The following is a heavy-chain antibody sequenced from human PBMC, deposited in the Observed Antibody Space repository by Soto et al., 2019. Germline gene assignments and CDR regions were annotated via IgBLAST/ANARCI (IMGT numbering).Heavy chain of an antibody. Sequence: PSETLSLTCTFSGGSISSYYWTWIRQPPGKGLEWIGYIYYSGTTYYNPSLKSRVTISVDTSKNQFSLKLSSVTAADTAVYYCARGFGGFGEYYFDYWGQGTLVTVSS. CDR1: GGSISSYY. CDR2: IYYSGTT. V-gene: IGHV4-59*01. D-gene: IGHD3-10*01. CDR3: ARGFGGFGEYYFDY. J-gene: IGHJ4*02.